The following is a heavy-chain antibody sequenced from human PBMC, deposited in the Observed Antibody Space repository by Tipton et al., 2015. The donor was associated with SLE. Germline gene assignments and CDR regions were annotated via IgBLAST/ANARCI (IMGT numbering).Heavy chain of an antibody. D-gene: IGHD2-2*01. V-gene: IGHV4-61*09. CDR2: IYTSGST. J-gene: IGHJ5*01. CDR3: ARDISSAWFYS. CDR1: GASISSDSYY. Sequence: TLSLTCTVSGASISSDSYYWSWSRPPAGKGLEWIGHIYTSGSTDYNPSLKSRVTISVDTSKNQFSLRLTSMTAADAATYYCARDISSAWFYSWGQGALVTVSS.